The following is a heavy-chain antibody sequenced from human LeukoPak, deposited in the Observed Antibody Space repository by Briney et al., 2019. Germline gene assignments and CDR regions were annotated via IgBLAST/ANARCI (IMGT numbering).Heavy chain of an antibody. CDR3: ARDRGSGSYYGTFDY. J-gene: IGHJ4*02. D-gene: IGHD1-26*01. Sequence: GGSLRLSCAASGFTFSSYSMNWVRQAPGKGLEWVSSISSSSSYIYYADSVKGRFTISRDNAKNSLYLQMNSLRAEDTAVYYCARDRGSGSYYGTFDYWGQRTLVTVSS. CDR1: GFTFSSYS. V-gene: IGHV3-21*01. CDR2: ISSSSSYI.